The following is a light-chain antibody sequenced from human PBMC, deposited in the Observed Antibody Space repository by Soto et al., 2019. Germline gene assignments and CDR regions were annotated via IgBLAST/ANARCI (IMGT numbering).Light chain of an antibody. CDR1: SSDVGSYNR. Sequence: QSALTQPPSVSGSPGQSVTISCTGTSSDVGSYNRVFWYQQPPGTAPKLMIYEVSNRPSGVPDRFSGSKSGNTASLTISGLQAEDEADYYCSSYISSSTYAFGTGTQLTVL. CDR3: SSYISSSTYA. J-gene: IGLJ1*01. CDR2: EVS. V-gene: IGLV2-18*02.